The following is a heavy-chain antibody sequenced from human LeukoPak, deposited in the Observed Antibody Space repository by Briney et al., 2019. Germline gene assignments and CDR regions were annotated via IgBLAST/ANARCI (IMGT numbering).Heavy chain of an antibody. CDR2: IKSKTDGGTT. J-gene: IGHJ4*02. V-gene: IGHV3-15*01. D-gene: IGHD3-22*01. Sequence: GGSLRLSCAASGFTFSNAWMSWVRQAPGKGLEWVGRIKSKTDGGTTDYAAPVKGGFTISRDDSKNTLYLQMNSLKTEDTAVYYCTTGYYYDSSFDYWGQGTLVTVSS. CDR1: GFTFSNAW. CDR3: TTGYYYDSSFDY.